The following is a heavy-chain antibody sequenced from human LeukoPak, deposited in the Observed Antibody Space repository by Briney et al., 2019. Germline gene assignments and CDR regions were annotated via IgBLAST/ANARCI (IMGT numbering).Heavy chain of an antibody. CDR1: GFTFSSYG. J-gene: IGHJ4*02. D-gene: IGHD2-15*01. CDR3: AKERVALDY. CDR2: ISYDGSNK. Sequence: QPGRSLRLSCAASGFTFSSYGMHWVRQAPGKGLEWVAVISYDGSNKYYADSVKGRFTISRDNSKNTLYLQMNSLRAEDTAVYYCAKERVALDYWGQGTLVTVSS. V-gene: IGHV3-30*18.